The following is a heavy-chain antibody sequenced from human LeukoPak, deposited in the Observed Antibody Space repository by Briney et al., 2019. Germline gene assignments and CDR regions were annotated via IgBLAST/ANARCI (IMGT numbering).Heavy chain of an antibody. CDR3: ARDPGQPWDAFDV. CDR2: IIPILGIA. V-gene: IGHV1-69*04. Sequence: SVKVSCKASEGTFSTDSITRVRQAPGQGLEWMGRIIPILGIANYAQRFQVRVTITADKSTRTAYMELSSLRSEDTAIYYCARDPGQPWDAFDVWGQGTKVTVSS. J-gene: IGHJ3*01. D-gene: IGHD6-13*01. CDR1: EGTFSTDS.